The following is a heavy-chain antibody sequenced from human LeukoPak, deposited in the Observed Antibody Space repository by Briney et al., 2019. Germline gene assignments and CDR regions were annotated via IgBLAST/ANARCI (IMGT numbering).Heavy chain of an antibody. CDR3: ASRRYYDSTGYFPY. D-gene: IGHD3-22*01. CDR2: IYQRGSP. Sequence: PSETLSLTCGVSGGSISSDNWWSWIRQPPGKGLEWIGGIYQRGSPNYNPSLKSRVTISVDKSKNQFSLKLSSVSAADTAVYYCASRRYYDSTGYFPYWGQGTLVTVSS. J-gene: IGHJ4*02. CDR1: GGSISSDNW. V-gene: IGHV4/OR15-8*01.